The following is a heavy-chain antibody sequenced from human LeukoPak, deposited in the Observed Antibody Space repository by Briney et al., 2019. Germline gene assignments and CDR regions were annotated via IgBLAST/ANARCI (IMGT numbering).Heavy chain of an antibody. D-gene: IGHD3-16*01. J-gene: IGHJ3*02. CDR1: GFTFSSYA. Sequence: GGSLRLSCAASGFTFSSYAMSWVRQAPGKGLEGVSAISGSGGSTYYAGSVKGRFTISRDNAKNTVYLQMDSLRAEDTAVYYCTRPQHGDLYAFDIWGQGTMVTVSS. CDR3: TRPQHGDLYAFDI. CDR2: ISGSGGST. V-gene: IGHV3-23*01.